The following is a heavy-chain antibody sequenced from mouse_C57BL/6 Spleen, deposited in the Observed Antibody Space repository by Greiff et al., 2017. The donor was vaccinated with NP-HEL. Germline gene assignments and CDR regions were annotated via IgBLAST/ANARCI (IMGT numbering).Heavy chain of an antibody. J-gene: IGHJ4*01. CDR2: IHPNSGST. CDR3: ARDYDYDGYAMDY. CDR1: GYTFTSYW. V-gene: IGHV1-64*01. Sequence: QVQLQQPGAELVKPGASVKLSCKASGYTFTSYWMHWVKQRPGQGLEWIGMIHPNSGSTNYNAKFKSKATLTVDKSSSTAYMQLSSLTSEDSAVYYCARDYDYDGYAMDYWGQGTSVTVSS. D-gene: IGHD2-4*01.